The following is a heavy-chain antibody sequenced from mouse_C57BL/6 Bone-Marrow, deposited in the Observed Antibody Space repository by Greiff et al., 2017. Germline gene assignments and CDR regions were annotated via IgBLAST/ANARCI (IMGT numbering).Heavy chain of an antibody. J-gene: IGHJ3*01. CDR2: IRNKANGYTT. D-gene: IGHD1-1*01. CDR1: GFTFTDYY. V-gene: IGHV7-3*01. CDR3: ARYYYYGSSSWFAY. Sequence: DVKLVESGGGLVQPGGSLSLSCAASGFTFTDYYMSWVRQPPGKALEWLGFIRNKANGYTTEYSASVKGRFTISRDNSHSILYLQMNALRAEDSATYYCARYYYYGSSSWFAYWGQGTLVTVSA.